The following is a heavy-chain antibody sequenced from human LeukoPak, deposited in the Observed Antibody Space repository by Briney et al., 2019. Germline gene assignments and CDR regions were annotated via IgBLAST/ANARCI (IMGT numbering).Heavy chain of an antibody. J-gene: IGHJ4*02. D-gene: IGHD2-15*01. V-gene: IGHV1-2*02. Sequence: ASLKVSCTASGYSFTAYYMHWVRQAPGQGLEWMGWIDSKNGDTKYAQKFQSRLIITRDTSIGIACMEMRSLISEDTAVYYCASEGYCSGGVCLVQRVASGGQGTPLTVS. CDR1: GYSFTAYY. CDR2: IDSKNGDT. CDR3: ASEGYCSGGVCLVQRVAS.